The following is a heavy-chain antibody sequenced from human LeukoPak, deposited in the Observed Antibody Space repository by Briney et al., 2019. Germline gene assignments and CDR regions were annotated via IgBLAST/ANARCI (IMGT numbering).Heavy chain of an antibody. V-gene: IGHV3-48*01. Sequence: GGSLRLSCAASGFTFSSYSMNWVRQAPGKGLEWVSYISSSSSTIYYADSVKGRFTISRDNAKNSLYLQMNSLRAEDTAVYYCARGLYYDYVWGSYPHPDYWGQGTLVTVSS. CDR1: GFTFSSYS. CDR3: ARGLYYDYVWGSYPHPDY. CDR2: ISSSSSTI. J-gene: IGHJ4*02. D-gene: IGHD3-16*02.